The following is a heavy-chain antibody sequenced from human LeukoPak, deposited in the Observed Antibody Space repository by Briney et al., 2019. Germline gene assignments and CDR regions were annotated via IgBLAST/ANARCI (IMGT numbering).Heavy chain of an antibody. CDR1: GGSFSGYY. CDR3: ARGALWGNYNFDY. CDR2: INHSGST. Sequence: SETLSLTCAVYGGSFSGYYWSWIRQPPGKGLEWIGEINHSGSTNYNPSLKSRVTISVDTSMNQFSLKLSSVTAADTAVYYCARGALWGNYNFDYWGQGTLVTVSS. D-gene: IGHD3-10*01. V-gene: IGHV4-34*01. J-gene: IGHJ4*02.